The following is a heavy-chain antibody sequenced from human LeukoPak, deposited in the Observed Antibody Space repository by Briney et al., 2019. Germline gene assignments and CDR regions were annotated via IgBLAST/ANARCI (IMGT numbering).Heavy chain of an antibody. J-gene: IGHJ4*02. Sequence: GGSLRLSCVASGFTFSSYWMHWVRQAPGKGLVWVSRISTDGSTINYADSVKGRFTISRDNAKNRLYLQMNSLRAEDTAVYYCASSPQNGYWGQGTLVTVPS. CDR1: GFTFSSYW. CDR2: ISTDGSTI. V-gene: IGHV3-74*01. CDR3: ASSPQNGY.